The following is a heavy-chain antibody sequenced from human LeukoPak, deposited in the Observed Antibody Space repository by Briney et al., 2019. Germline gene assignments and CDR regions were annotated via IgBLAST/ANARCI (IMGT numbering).Heavy chain of an antibody. J-gene: IGHJ4*02. Sequence: GGSLRLSCAASGFTFSSYDMSWVRQAPGKGLEWVSSITGSSASTYYADSVKGRFTISRDNSKNTLYLQMNSLRAEDTAVYFCAKLDYYDTHCGQGTLVTISS. D-gene: IGHD3-22*01. V-gene: IGHV3-23*01. CDR3: AKLDYYDTH. CDR2: ITGSSAST. CDR1: GFTFSSYD.